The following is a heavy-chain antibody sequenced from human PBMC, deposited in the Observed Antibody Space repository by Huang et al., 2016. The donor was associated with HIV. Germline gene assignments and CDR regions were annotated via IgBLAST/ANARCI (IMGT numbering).Heavy chain of an antibody. CDR2: ISSSGSYI. V-gene: IGHV3-21*01. Sequence: EVQLVESGGGLVKPGGSLRLSCAASGFTFSSYSMNWVVQAPGKGLEWVSAISSSGSYIDYADSGKGRFTISRDNAKNSLYLQMNSLRAEDTAVYYCARERGGYDFWSGYPAPDAFDIWGQGTMVTVSS. D-gene: IGHD3-3*01. CDR1: GFTFSSYS. CDR3: ARERGGYDFWSGYPAPDAFDI. J-gene: IGHJ3*02.